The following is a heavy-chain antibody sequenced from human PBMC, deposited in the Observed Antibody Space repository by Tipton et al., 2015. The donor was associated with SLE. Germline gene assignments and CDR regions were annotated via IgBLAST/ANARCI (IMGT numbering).Heavy chain of an antibody. V-gene: IGHV4-39*07. CDR2: IYYSGST. D-gene: IGHD6-13*01. CDR1: GGSISSSSYY. CDR3: SRGAALWSDP. Sequence: TLSLTCTVSGGSISSSSYYWGWIRQPPGKGLEWIGSIYYSGSTYYNPSLKSRVTISVDTSKNQFSLKLTSVTAADTAVYYCSRGAALWSDPWGQGTLVTVSS. J-gene: IGHJ5*02.